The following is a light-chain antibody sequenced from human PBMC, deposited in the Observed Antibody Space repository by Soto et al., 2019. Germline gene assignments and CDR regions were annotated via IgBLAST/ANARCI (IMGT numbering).Light chain of an antibody. J-gene: IGKJ1*01. CDR1: QSVLHSSNNKNY. Sequence: DIVMTQSPDSLAVSLGERAAINCKSSQSVLHSSNNKNYLAWYQQKPRQPPKLLIYWASTRESGVPARFSGSGSGTDFTLTISSLQAEDVAVYYCQQYYSSWTFGQGTKVEIK. CDR2: WAS. V-gene: IGKV4-1*01. CDR3: QQYYSSWT.